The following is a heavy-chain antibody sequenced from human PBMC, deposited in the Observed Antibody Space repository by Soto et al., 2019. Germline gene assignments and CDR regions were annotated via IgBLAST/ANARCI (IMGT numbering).Heavy chain of an antibody. V-gene: IGHV5-51*01. CDR3: ARDYSGSYSFSILGYYYGMDV. CDR1: GYSFTSYW. Sequence: PWESLKISCKGSGYSFTSYWIGWVRQMPGKGLEWMGIIYPGDSDTRYSPSFQGQVTISADKSISTAYLQWSSLKASDTAMYYCARDYSGSYSFSILGYYYGMDVWGQGTTVTVSS. J-gene: IGHJ6*02. CDR2: IYPGDSDT. D-gene: IGHD1-26*01.